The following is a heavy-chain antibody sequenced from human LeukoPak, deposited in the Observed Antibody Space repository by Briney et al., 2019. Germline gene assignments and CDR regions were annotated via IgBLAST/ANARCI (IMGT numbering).Heavy chain of an antibody. Sequence: GGSLRLSCAASGFTFSSYGMSWVRQAPGKGLEWVSAISGSGGSTYYADSVKGRFTISRDNAKNSLYLQMNSLRAEDTAMYYCASSGWYSTPNWFDPWGQGTLVTVSS. CDR2: ISGSGGST. V-gene: IGHV3-23*01. D-gene: IGHD6-19*01. J-gene: IGHJ5*02. CDR3: ASSGWYSTPNWFDP. CDR1: GFTFSSYG.